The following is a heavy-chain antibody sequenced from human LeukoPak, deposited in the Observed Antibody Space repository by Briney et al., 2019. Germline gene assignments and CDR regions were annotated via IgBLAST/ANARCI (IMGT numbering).Heavy chain of an antibody. Sequence: SVTVSXXXXGGTXXXYAISWVRQAPGQGLEWMGRIIPILGIANYAQKFQGRVTITADKSTSTAYMELSSLRSEDTAVYYCARSPYLMTSYGMDVWGQGTTVTVSS. CDR2: IIPILGIA. CDR3: ARSPYLMTSYGMDV. J-gene: IGHJ6*02. D-gene: IGHD2-8*01. V-gene: IGHV1-69*04. CDR1: GGTXXXYA.